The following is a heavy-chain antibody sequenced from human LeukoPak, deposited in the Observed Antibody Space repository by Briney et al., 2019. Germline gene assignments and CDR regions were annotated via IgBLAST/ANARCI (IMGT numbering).Heavy chain of an antibody. J-gene: IGHJ3*02. D-gene: IGHD6-6*01. CDR1: GFTFSSYG. Sequence: GGSLRLSCAASGFTFSSYGMHWVRQAPGRGLKWVAAISYDGSNKYYADSVKGRFTISRDNSKNTLYLQMNSLRAEDTAVYYCTTDPIAALDAFDIWGQGTMVTVSS. CDR2: ISYDGSNK. V-gene: IGHV3-30*03. CDR3: TTDPIAALDAFDI.